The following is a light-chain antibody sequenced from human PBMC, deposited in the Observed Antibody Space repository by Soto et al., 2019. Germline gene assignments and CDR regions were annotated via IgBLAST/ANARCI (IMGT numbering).Light chain of an antibody. J-gene: IGLJ2*01. Sequence: QSVLTQPPSVSGAPGQRVTISCTGSSSNIGAGYDVHWYQQLPGTAPKLLIHGNSNRPSGVPDRFSGSKSGTSASLAITGLQAEDEADYYCQSYDSSLDVVFGGGTKLTVL. CDR1: SSNIGAGYD. CDR2: GNS. CDR3: QSYDSSLDVV. V-gene: IGLV1-40*01.